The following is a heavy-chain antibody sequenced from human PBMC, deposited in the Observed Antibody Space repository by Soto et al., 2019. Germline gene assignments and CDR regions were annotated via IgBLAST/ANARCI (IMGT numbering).Heavy chain of an antibody. CDR2: MFPGDSDT. V-gene: IGHV5-51*01. CDR3: ARHPRRPITMVRGVTLGDY. CDR1: GYSFTSYW. D-gene: IGHD3-10*01. Sequence: GESLKISCKGSGYSFTSYWIAWVRQMPGKGLEWMGVMFPGDSDTNYSPSFQGHVTISADKSISTAYLQWSSLKASDTAMYYCARHPRRPITMVRGVTLGDYWGQGTLVTVSS. J-gene: IGHJ4*02.